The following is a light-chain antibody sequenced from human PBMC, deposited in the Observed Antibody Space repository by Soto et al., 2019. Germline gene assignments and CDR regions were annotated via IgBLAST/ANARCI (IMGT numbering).Light chain of an antibody. CDR3: QEYNSYPVS. Sequence: DIQVTQSPATLSAFVGDRVTISCRARQSIGTWLAWYQQKPGKAPKLLIYDASTLESGVPSRFSGSGSGTEFTLTFSSLQPEDVATYYCQEYNSYPVSFGQGTRLDI. J-gene: IGKJ5*01. CDR2: DAS. V-gene: IGKV1-5*01. CDR1: QSIGTW.